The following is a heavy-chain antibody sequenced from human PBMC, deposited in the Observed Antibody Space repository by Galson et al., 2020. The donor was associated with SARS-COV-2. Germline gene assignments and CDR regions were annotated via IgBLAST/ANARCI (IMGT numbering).Heavy chain of an antibody. CDR3: AKRDSSGRFYVDY. Sequence: GGSLRLSCAASGFTFSTYGMSWVRQAPGKGLEWVSTSGDTGNTYYAVSVKGRFTISRDYSKNTLYLQMNSLRAEDTAIYYCAKRDSSGRFYVDYWGPGTLVTVSS. CDR1: GFTFSTYG. D-gene: IGHD6-25*01. CDR2: SGDTGNT. J-gene: IGHJ4*02. V-gene: IGHV3-23*01.